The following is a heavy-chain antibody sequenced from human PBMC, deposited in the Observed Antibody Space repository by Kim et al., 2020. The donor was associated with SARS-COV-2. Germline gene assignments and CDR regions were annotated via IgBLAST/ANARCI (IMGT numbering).Heavy chain of an antibody. CDR3: ARDRSEYDSSGYFY. V-gene: IGHV3-30*07. Sequence: AESVKGRFTNSRDNSKNTLYLQMNSLRAEETAVYYCARDRSEYDSSGYFYWGQGTLVTVSS. J-gene: IGHJ4*02. D-gene: IGHD3-22*01.